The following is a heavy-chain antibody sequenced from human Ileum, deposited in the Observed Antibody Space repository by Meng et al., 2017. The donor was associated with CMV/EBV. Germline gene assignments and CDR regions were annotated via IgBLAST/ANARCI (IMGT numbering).Heavy chain of an antibody. CDR3: AREAVGVENGDYADY. V-gene: IGHV4-34*01. J-gene: IGHJ4*02. Sequence: QGQLQQWGARLLKPSETLSLTWAGYGGSFSGYYWSWIRQFPGKGLEWMGEINHSGSTNYNPSLKSRVTISADTSKKWFSLKVSSVTAADTAVYYCAREAVGVENGDYADYWGQGILVTVSS. CDR2: INHSGST. CDR1: GGSFSGYY. D-gene: IGHD4-17*01.